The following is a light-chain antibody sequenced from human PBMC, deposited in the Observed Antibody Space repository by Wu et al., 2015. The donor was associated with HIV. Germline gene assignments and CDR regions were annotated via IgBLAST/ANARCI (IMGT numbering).Light chain of an antibody. CDR2: GTS. J-gene: IGKJ1*01. Sequence: EIVLTQSPGTLSLSPGKSATLSCRASQNVNSNYLAWYQQKPGQAPRLLISGTSSRATGIPDRFSGSGSGTDFTLTISRLEPEDFAVYHCQQYGSSPRTFGQGTKVEIK. V-gene: IGKV3-20*01. CDR3: QQYGSSPRT. CDR1: QNVNSNY.